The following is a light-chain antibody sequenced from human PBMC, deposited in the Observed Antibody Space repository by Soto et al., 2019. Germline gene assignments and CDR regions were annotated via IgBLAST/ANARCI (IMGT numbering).Light chain of an antibody. Sequence: EIVLTQSPGTLCLSPGERATLSCRASQSVSSHLAWYQQKPGQAPRLLIYDVSTRATGIPVRFSGSGSGTDFTLAISSLEPEDFAVYFCQQYGGSPETFGQGTKVDIK. CDR3: QQYGGSPET. CDR2: DVS. J-gene: IGKJ1*01. CDR1: QSVSSH. V-gene: IGKV3-20*01.